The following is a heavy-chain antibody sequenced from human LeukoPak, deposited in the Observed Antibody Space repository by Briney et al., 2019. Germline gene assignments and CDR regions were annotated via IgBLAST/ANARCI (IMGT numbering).Heavy chain of an antibody. J-gene: IGHJ4*02. D-gene: IGHD5-18*01. CDR2: IKQDGSEK. CDR3: ARVVGSYGPYLDY. Sequence: GGSLRLSCAASGFTFSSYWMSWVRQAPGKGLEWVANIKQDGSEKYYVDSVKGRFTISRDNAKNSLYLQMNSLRAEDTAVYYCARVVGSYGPYLDYWGQGTLVTVSS. CDR1: GFTFSSYW. V-gene: IGHV3-7*01.